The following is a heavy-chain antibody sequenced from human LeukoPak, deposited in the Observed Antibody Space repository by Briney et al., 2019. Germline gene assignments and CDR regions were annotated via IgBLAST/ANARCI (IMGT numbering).Heavy chain of an antibody. V-gene: IGHV3-7*01. CDR3: ARDRGSSSFDY. D-gene: IGHD6-13*01. Sequence: PGGSLRLSCVASGFTFSSFWMSWVRQAPGKGLEFVANIDQDGSVRNYVDSVKGRFIISRDNAKNSLYLQMDSLRAEDTAVYFCARDRGSSSFDYWGLGTPVTVSS. CDR1: GFTFSSFW. CDR2: IDQDGSVR. J-gene: IGHJ4*02.